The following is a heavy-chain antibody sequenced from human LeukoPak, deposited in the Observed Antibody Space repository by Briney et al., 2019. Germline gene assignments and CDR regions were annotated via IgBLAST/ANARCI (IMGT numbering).Heavy chain of an antibody. CDR2: FDPEDGET. CDR1: GYTLTELS. Sequence: GASVKVSCKVSGYTLTELSMHWVRQAPGKGLEWMGGFDPEDGETIYAQKFQGRVTMTEDTSTDTAYMELSSLRSEDTAVYCCATSRSGSYRGDAFDIWGQGTMVTASS. V-gene: IGHV1-24*01. D-gene: IGHD1-26*01. CDR3: ATSRSGSYRGDAFDI. J-gene: IGHJ3*02.